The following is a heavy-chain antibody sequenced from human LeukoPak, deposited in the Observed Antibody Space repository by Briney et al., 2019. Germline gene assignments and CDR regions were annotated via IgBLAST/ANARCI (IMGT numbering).Heavy chain of an antibody. J-gene: IGHJ4*02. D-gene: IGHD1-26*01. CDR3: ARAQYSGSYYPAFDY. Sequence: PGGSLRLSCAASGFTVSSNYMSWVRQAPGKGLEWVSVIYSGGSIYYADSVKGRFTISRDNSKNTLYLQMNSLRAEDTAVYYCARAQYSGSYYPAFDYWGQGTLVTVSS. CDR2: IYSGGSI. V-gene: IGHV3-66*01. CDR1: GFTVSSNY.